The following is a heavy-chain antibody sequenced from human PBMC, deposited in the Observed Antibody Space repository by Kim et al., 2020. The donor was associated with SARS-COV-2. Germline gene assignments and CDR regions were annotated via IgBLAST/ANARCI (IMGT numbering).Heavy chain of an antibody. CDR1: GFTFSSYG. V-gene: IGHV3-30*18. CDR2: ISYDGSNK. D-gene: IGHD3-10*01. J-gene: IGHJ6*02. Sequence: GGSLRLSCAASGFTFSSYGMHWVRQAPGKGLEWVAVISYDGSNKYYVDSVKGRFTISRDNSKNTLYLQMNSLRAEDTAVYYCAKEIELLDYYYYYGMDVWGQGTTGTVSS. CDR3: AKEIELLDYYYYYGMDV.